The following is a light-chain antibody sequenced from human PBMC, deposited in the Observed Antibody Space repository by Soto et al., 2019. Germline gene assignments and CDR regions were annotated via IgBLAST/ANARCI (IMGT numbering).Light chain of an antibody. J-gene: IGKJ5*01. CDR3: QQYNSCIT. CDR1: QSISTW. V-gene: IGKV1-5*03. CDR2: KAS. Sequence: DIQMTQSPSSLSSSVGDRVTITCRASQSISTWLAWYQQKPGKAPKLLIYKASSLESGVPSRFSGSGSGTELTITISSLQPDDFATYYCQQYNSCITFGQGTRLEIK.